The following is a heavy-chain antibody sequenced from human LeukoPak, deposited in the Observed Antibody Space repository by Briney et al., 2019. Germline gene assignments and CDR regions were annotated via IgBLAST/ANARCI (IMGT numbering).Heavy chain of an antibody. D-gene: IGHD1-26*01. J-gene: IGHJ4*02. CDR2: IIPIFGTA. CDR3: AREGVGATKRGAFDY. CDR1: GGTFSSYA. V-gene: IGHV1-69*13. Sequence: ASLKVSCKASGGTFSSYAISWVRQAPGQGLEWMGGIIPIFGTANYAQKFQGRVTITADESTSTAYMELSSLRFEDTAVYYCAREGVGATKRGAFDYWGQGTLVTVSS.